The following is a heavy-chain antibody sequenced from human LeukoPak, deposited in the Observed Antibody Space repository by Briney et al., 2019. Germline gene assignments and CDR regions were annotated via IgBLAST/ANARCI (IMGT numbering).Heavy chain of an antibody. CDR2: IQSDSGDT. Sequence: ASVKVSCKTTGYTFTGYHLHWVRQAPGQGLEWMAWIQSDSGDTNYAQKFQGRVTVTRDKFTRTSYIEVDRLSSDDTAVYYCAREQDGGYDWGQGTLVTVSS. J-gene: IGHJ4*02. D-gene: IGHD6-25*01. V-gene: IGHV1-2*02. CDR1: GYTFTGYH. CDR3: AREQDGGYD.